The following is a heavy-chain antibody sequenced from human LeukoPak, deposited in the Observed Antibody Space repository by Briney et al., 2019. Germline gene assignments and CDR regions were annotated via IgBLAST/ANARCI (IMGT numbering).Heavy chain of an antibody. CDR3: ARGDYGSGSYYPMGYYYYMDV. V-gene: IGHV1-2*02. CDR2: INPNSGGT. Sequence: GASVKVSCKASGYTFTGNYMHWVRQAPGQGLEWMGWINPNSGGTNYAQKFQGRVTMTRDTSISTAYMELSRLRSDDAAVYYCARGDYGSGSYYPMGYYYYMDVWGKGTTVTISS. J-gene: IGHJ6*03. CDR1: GYTFTGNY. D-gene: IGHD3-10*01.